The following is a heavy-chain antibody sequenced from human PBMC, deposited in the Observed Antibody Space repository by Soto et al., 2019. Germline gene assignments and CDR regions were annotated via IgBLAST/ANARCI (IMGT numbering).Heavy chain of an antibody. CDR1: GFIFDDYT. CDR3: AKDRGHGFDY. D-gene: IGHD3-10*01. Sequence: EVQLVESGGVVVQPGGSLRLSCAASGFIFDDYTMHWVRQAPGKGLEWVSLISWDGGSTYYADSVKGRFTISRDNSKNSLYLQMNSLRTEDTALYYCAKDRGHGFDYWGQGTLVTVSS. CDR2: ISWDGGST. V-gene: IGHV3-43*01. J-gene: IGHJ4*02.